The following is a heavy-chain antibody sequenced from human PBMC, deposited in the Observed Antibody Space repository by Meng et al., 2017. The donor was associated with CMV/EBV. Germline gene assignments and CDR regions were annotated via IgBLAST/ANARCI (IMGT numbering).Heavy chain of an antibody. CDR1: GFTFSSYA. J-gene: IGHJ4*02. CDR3: ARGARTIQAAEYDY. D-gene: IGHD2-15*01. V-gene: IGHV3-30-3*01. Sequence: GESLKISCAASGFTFSSYAMHWVRQAPGKGLEWVAVISYDGSNKYYADSVKGRFTISRDNSKNTLYLQMNSLRAEDTAVYYCARGARTIQAAEYDYWGQGTLVTVSS. CDR2: ISYDGSNK.